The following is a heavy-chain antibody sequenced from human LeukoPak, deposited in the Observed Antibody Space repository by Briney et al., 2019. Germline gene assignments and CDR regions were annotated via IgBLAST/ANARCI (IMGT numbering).Heavy chain of an antibody. J-gene: IGHJ3*02. CDR1: GGSFSGYY. D-gene: IGHD2-21*02. V-gene: IGHV4-34*01. CDR2: INHSGST. Sequence: SETLSLTCAVYGGSFSGYYWSWIRQPPGKGLEWIGEINHSGSTNYNPSLKSRVTISVDTSKNQFSLKLSSVTAADTAVYYCARGVVTTYMGMAFDIWGQGTMVTVSS. CDR3: ARGVVTTYMGMAFDI.